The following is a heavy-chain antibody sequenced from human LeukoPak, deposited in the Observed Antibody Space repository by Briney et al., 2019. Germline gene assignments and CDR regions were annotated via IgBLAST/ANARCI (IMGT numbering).Heavy chain of an antibody. CDR2: IYYSGST. CDR1: GGSISSYY. D-gene: IGHD6-13*01. Sequence: SETLSLTCTVSGGSISSYYWSWIRQPPGKGLEWIDYIYYSGSTNYNPSLKSRVTISVDTSNNQVSLKLSSVTAADTAVYYCARHANSWSPFDYWGQGTLVAVSS. V-gene: IGHV4-59*08. J-gene: IGHJ4*02. CDR3: ARHANSWSPFDY.